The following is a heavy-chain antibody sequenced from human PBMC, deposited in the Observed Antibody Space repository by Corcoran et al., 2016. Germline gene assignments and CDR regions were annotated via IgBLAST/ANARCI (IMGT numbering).Heavy chain of an antibody. J-gene: IGHJ3*02. Sequence: QVQLVQSGAEVKKPGSSVKVSCKASGGTFSSYAISWVRQAPGQGLEWMGGIIPIFGTANYAQKFQGRVTITADESTSTAYMELSSLRSEDTAVYYCARDNAQKLYYYDSPTAFDIWGQGTMVTVSS. D-gene: IGHD3-22*01. V-gene: IGHV1-69*01. CDR2: IIPIFGTA. CDR1: GGTFSSYA. CDR3: ARDNAQKLYYYDSPTAFDI.